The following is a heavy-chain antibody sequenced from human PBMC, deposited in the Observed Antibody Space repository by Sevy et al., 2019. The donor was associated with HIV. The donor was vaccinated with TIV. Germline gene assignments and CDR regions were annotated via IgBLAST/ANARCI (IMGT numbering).Heavy chain of an antibody. CDR2: ISYDGSNK. CDR1: GFTFSSYG. D-gene: IGHD6-13*01. Sequence: GGSLRLSCAASGFTFSSYGMHWVRQAPGKGLEWVAVISYDGSNKYYADSVKGRFTISRDNSKNTLYLQMNSLRVDDTAIYYCARPSPRIAAAASAFYDNWGQGTLVTVSS. J-gene: IGHJ4*02. CDR3: ARPSPRIAAAASAFYDN. V-gene: IGHV3-30*03.